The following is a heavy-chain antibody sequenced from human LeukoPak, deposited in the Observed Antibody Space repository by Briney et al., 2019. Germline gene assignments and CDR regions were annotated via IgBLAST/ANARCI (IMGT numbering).Heavy chain of an antibody. Sequence: PGVSLRLSCPASGFTFSTYTMNWVRQAPGQGLESVSSIGSSGRNIYYADSVNGRFTISRDNSNNSLYLQVDSLRAHDTAVYYCARDMPRVAFLEWLSSGFDCWGQGTLATVSS. J-gene: IGHJ4*02. CDR3: ARDMPRVAFLEWLSSGFDC. CDR2: IGSSGRNI. CDR1: GFTFSTYT. V-gene: IGHV3-21*01. D-gene: IGHD3-3*02.